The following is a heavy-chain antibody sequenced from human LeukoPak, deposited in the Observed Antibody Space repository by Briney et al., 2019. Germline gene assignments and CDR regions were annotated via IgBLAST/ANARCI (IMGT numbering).Heavy chain of an antibody. CDR2: ISYAGGET. CDR3: ARQPGGTAAFDI. D-gene: IGHD1-14*01. Sequence: PSETLSLTCTVSGGSINSYYWRWIRQPPGKGLEWIGYISYAGGETNYNPSLKSRLTISVDTSKNQFSLMLSSVTAADTAIYYCARQPGGTAAFDIWAQGTMVTVSS. J-gene: IGHJ3*02. V-gene: IGHV4-59*08. CDR1: GGSINSYY.